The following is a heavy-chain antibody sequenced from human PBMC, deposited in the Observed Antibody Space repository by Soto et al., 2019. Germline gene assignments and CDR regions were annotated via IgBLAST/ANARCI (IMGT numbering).Heavy chain of an antibody. CDR2: ISSTTNYI. CDR3: ARESEDLTSNFDY. CDR1: GFTFSGYS. V-gene: IGHV3-21*01. J-gene: IGHJ4*02. Sequence: EVQLVESGGGLVRPGGSLRLSCAASGFTFSGYSMNWVRQAPGKGLEWVSSISSTTNYIYYADSMKGRFTVSRDNAKNSVYLDMNSLSAEDTAVYYCARESEDLTSNFDYWGQGTLVTVSS.